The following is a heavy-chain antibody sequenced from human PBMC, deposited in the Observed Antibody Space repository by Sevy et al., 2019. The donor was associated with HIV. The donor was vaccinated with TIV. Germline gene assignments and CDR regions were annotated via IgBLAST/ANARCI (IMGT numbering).Heavy chain of an antibody. J-gene: IGHJ4*02. CDR3: ARCQGLDY. CDR1: GFIFSSYG. V-gene: IGHV3-30*02. Sequence: GGSLRLSCAASGFIFSSYGMHWVRQAPGKGLDWVAFIRYDGNEKYFADSVRGRFTISRDNSKNTLYLQMNKLRSEDTAMYDSARCQGLDYWGQGTLVSVSS. CDR2: IRYDGNEK.